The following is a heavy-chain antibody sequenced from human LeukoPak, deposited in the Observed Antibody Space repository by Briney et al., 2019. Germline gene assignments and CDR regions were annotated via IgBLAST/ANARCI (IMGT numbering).Heavy chain of an antibody. CDR3: ARGPSCSSHSCYVIGALDI. V-gene: IGHV3-23*01. D-gene: IGHD2-2*01. Sequence: GGSLRLSCAASGFMFDIYAMTWVRQAPGKGLDWVSGVSASANSTYYADAVKGRFTISRDNAKNTLYLQMNSLSVDDTAVYYCARGPSCSSHSCYVIGALDIWGQGTLVTVSS. CDR2: VSASANST. CDR1: GFMFDIYA. J-gene: IGHJ3*02.